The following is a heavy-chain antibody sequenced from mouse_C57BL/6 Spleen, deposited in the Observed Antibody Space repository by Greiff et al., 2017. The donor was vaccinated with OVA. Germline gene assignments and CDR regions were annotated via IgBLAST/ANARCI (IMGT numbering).Heavy chain of an antibody. CDR1: GFSLTSYG. J-gene: IGHJ3*01. Sequence: VMLVESGPGLVQPSQSLSITCTVSGFSLTSYGVHWVRQSPGKGLEWLGVIWSGGSTDYNAAFISRLSISKDNSKSQVFFKMNSLQADDTAIYYCAREETTVVEGFAYWGQGTLVTVSA. CDR3: AREETTVVEGFAY. V-gene: IGHV2-2*01. CDR2: IWSGGST. D-gene: IGHD1-1*01.